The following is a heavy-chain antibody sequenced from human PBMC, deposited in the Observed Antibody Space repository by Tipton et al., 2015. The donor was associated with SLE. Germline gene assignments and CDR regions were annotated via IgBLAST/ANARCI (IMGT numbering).Heavy chain of an antibody. J-gene: IGHJ4*02. D-gene: IGHD6-19*01. CDR2: IYYSGST. CDR3: ARVSSGGSGDY. CDR1: GGSVSSGSYY. V-gene: IGHV4-61*01. Sequence: TLSLTCTVSGGSVSSGSYYWSWIRQPPGKGLEWIGYIYYSGSTNYNPSLKSRVTISVDTSKNQFSLKLSSVTAADTAVYYCARVSSGGSGDYWGQGTLVTVSS.